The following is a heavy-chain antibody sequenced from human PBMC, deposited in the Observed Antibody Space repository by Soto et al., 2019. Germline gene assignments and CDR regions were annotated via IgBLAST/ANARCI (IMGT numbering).Heavy chain of an antibody. CDR2: IRSKGYGGTT. CDR3: ASLTSWSQEYYYGMDV. V-gene: IGHV3-49*03. Sequence: PGGSLRLSCTGSGFTFGDFDMSWFRQAPGKGLEWLSFIRSKGYGGTTESAASVRGRFITSRDDSKSIAYLQMNSLKTEDTAVYYCASLTSWSQEYYYGMDVWGQGTTVTVSS. CDR1: GFTFGDFD. J-gene: IGHJ6*02. D-gene: IGHD2-2*01.